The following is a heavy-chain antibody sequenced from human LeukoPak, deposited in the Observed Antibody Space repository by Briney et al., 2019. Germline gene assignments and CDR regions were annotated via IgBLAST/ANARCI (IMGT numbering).Heavy chain of an antibody. V-gene: IGHV4-31*03. CDR2: IYYSGST. Sequence: SQTLSLTCTVSGGSINSGGYYWSWIRQHSGKGLEWIGYIYYSGSTYYNPSLKSRVTISVDTSKNQFSLKLSSVTAADTAVYYCAREDDSSGSLDYWGQGTLVTVSS. CDR3: AREDDSSGSLDY. J-gene: IGHJ4*02. D-gene: IGHD3-22*01. CDR1: GGSINSGGYY.